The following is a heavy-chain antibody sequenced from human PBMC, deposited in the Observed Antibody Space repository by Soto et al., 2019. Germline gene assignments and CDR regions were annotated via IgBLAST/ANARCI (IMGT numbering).Heavy chain of an antibody. J-gene: IGHJ6*01. D-gene: IGHD2-21*01. V-gene: IGHV1-69*13. CDR3: SRGVGAGGDCFGMGV. Sequence: GASVKVSCKASGGTFSSYAISWVRQAPGQGLEWMGGIIPIFGTANYAQKFQGRVTITADESTSTAYTELSSLRSEDTAVYYCSRGVGAGGDCFGMGVWGRGTTGTVSS. CDR1: GGTFSSYA. CDR2: IIPIFGTA.